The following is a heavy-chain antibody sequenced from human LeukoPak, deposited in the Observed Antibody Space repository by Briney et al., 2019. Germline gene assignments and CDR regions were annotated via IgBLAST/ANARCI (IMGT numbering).Heavy chain of an antibody. D-gene: IGHD3-16*01. CDR3: GGGSSAWIDY. CDR1: GGSMNDYY. J-gene: IGHJ4*02. CDR2: VYSTVAA. Sequence: SEILSLTCTVSGGSMNDYYWSWIRHSAGKGLEWIGRVYSTVAAKCNPSLESRVTMSVDTSKNQVSLRLNSVTAADTAVYYCGGGSSAWIDYWGQGTLVTVSS. V-gene: IGHV4-4*07.